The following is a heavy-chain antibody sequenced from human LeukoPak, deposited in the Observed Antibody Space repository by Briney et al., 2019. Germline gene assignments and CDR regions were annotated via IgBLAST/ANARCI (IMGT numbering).Heavy chain of an antibody. D-gene: IGHD2-2*01. V-gene: IGHV1-18*01. CDR3: AREGYCSSTSCPNDAFDI. J-gene: IGHJ3*02. CDR1: GYTFTSYG. Sequence: GASVKVSCKASGYTFTSYGISWVRQAPGQGLEWMGWISAYNGNTNYAQKLQGRVTMTTDTSTSTAYMELRSLRSDDTAVYHCAREGYCSSTSCPNDAFDIWGQGTMVTVSS. CDR2: ISAYNGNT.